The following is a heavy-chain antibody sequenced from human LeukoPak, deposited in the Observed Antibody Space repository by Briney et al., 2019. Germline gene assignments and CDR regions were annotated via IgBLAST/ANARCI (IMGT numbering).Heavy chain of an antibody. CDR3: ARGSALLALSFDY. J-gene: IGHJ4*02. CDR2: IDPSGGST. V-gene: IGHV1-46*01. CDR1: GYNFSSYY. Sequence: ASVKVSCTASGYNFSSYYMHWVRQAPGKGLEWMGTIDPSGGSTSYAQKFQGRVTMTRDTSTSTVYMELSSLRSEDTAVYYCARGSALLALSFDYWGQGTLVTVSS. D-gene: IGHD2-15*01.